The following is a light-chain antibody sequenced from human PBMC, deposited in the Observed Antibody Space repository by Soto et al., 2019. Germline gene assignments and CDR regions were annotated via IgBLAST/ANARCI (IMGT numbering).Light chain of an antibody. Sequence: EIVMTQSPATLSVSPGERATLSCRASQSVSSNLAWYQQKPGQAPRLLIYGASTMATGIPASFSGSGSGTDFTLTISSLQSEDFAVYYCQQYNNWLRTFGQGTKVEIK. CDR2: GAS. CDR3: QQYNNWLRT. J-gene: IGKJ1*01. CDR1: QSVSSN. V-gene: IGKV3-15*01.